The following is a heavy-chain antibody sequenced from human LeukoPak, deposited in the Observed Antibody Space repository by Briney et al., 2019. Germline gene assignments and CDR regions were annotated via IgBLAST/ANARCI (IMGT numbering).Heavy chain of an antibody. CDR3: ARGRHGYNHPHYFDY. Sequence: GGSLRLSCAASGFTFSDYYMSWIRQAPGNGLEWVSYISSSASTIKYADSVKGRFTICRDNAKHSLYLQMNSLRAEDTAVYYRARGRHGYNHPHYFDYWGQGTLVTVSS. V-gene: IGHV3-11*04. CDR1: GFTFSDYY. D-gene: IGHD5-24*01. J-gene: IGHJ4*02. CDR2: ISSSASTI.